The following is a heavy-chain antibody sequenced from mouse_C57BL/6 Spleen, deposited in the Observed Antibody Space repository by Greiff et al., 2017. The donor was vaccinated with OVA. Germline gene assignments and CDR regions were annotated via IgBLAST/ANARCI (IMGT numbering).Heavy chain of an antibody. CDR3: ARRRSDYFDY. V-gene: IGHV1-26*01. CDR1: GYTFTDYY. D-gene: IGHD1-1*01. J-gene: IGHJ2*01. CDR2: INPNNGGT. Sequence: VQLQQSGPELVKPGASVKISCKASGYTFTDYYMNWVKQSHGKSLEWIGDINPNNGGTSYNQKFKGKATLTVDKSSSTAYMELRSLTSEDSAVYYCARRRSDYFDYWGQGTTRTVSS.